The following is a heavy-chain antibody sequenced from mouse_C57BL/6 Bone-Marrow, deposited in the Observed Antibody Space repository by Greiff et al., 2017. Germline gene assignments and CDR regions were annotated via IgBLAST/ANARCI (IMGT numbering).Heavy chain of an antibody. CDR3: ARFPSIYYYGSSPFYAMDY. Sequence: QVQLQQPGAELVRPGSSVKLSCKASGYTFTSYWMHWVKQRPIQGLEWIGNIDPSDSETHYNQKFKDKATLPVDKSSSTAYMQLSSLTSEDSAVYYCARFPSIYYYGSSPFYAMDYWGQGTSVTVSS. J-gene: IGHJ4*01. D-gene: IGHD1-1*01. CDR2: IDPSDSET. V-gene: IGHV1-52*01. CDR1: GYTFTSYW.